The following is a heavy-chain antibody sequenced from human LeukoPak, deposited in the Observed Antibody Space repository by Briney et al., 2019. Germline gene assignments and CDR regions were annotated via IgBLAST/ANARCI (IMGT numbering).Heavy chain of an antibody. V-gene: IGHV4-39*07. CDR3: ARDRREDYYGSGSYYIYAFDI. CDR2: IYYSGST. Sequence: SETLSLTCTVSGGSISSSSYYWGWIRQPPGKGLEWIGSIYYSGSTYYNPSLKSRVTISVDTSKNQFSLKLSSVTAADTAVYYCARDRREDYYGSGSYYIYAFDIWGQGTMVTVSS. J-gene: IGHJ3*02. D-gene: IGHD3-10*01. CDR1: GGSISSSSYY.